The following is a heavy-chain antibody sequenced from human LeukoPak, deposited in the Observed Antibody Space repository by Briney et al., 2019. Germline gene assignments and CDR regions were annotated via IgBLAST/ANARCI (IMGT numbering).Heavy chain of an antibody. CDR1: GFTFSSYA. D-gene: IGHD2-2*01. V-gene: IGHV3-23*01. Sequence: PGGSLRLSCAASGFTFSSYAMGWVRQAPGRRLEWVSAINAGDFSTYYADFVRGRFTISRDNYRNILYLQMNSLRAEDTAVYFCAKDPLRLYTSLSGWFDPWGQGTLVTVSS. CDR2: INAGDFST. CDR3: AKDPLRLYTSLSGWFDP. J-gene: IGHJ5*02.